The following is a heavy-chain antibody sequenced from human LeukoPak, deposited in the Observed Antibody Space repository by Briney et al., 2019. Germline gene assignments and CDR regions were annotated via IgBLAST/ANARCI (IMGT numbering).Heavy chain of an antibody. CDR1: GGSISSYY. V-gene: IGHV4-59*01. Sequence: PSETLSLTCTVSGGSISSYYWSWIRQPPGKGLEWIGYIYYSGSTNYNPSLKSRVTISVDTSKNQFSLKLSSVTAADTAVYYCARFRVGVGAVGAFDIWGQGTMVTVSS. CDR3: ARFRVGVGAVGAFDI. J-gene: IGHJ3*02. D-gene: IGHD2-15*01. CDR2: IYYSGST.